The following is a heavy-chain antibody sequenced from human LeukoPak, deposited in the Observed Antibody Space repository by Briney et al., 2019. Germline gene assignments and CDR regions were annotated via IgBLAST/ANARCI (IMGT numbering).Heavy chain of an antibody. CDR2: INPNSGGT. D-gene: IGHD3-10*01. V-gene: IGHV1-2*02. CDR3: ARDLRVWYGTAEI. Sequence: ASVKVSCKASGYTFTGYYMHWVRQAPGQGLEWMGWINPNSGGTNYAQKFQGRVTMTRDTSISTAYMELSSLTADDTAIYYCARDLRVWYGTAEIWGQGTMVTVSS. CDR1: GYTFTGYY. J-gene: IGHJ3*02.